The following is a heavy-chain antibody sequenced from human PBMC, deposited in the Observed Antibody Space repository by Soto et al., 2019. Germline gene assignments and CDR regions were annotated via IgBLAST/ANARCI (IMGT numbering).Heavy chain of an antibody. J-gene: IGHJ4*02. CDR2: ISVYNGDT. V-gene: IGHV1-18*01. Sequence: QVRLVQSGTEVKKAGSAVKVSCKTSGYTFTTYGISWIRQAPGQGLEWIAWISVYNGDTNYAQNVKGRVTMTTDTLTTTAYLELRSVRSDDTAVYYCARVYCGGDCVSEGDFDYWGQGTRITVS. CDR3: ARVYCGGDCVSEGDFDY. D-gene: IGHD2-21*01. CDR1: GYTFTTYG.